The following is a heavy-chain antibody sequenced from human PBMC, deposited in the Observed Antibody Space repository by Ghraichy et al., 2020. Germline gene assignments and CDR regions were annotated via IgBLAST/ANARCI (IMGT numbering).Heavy chain of an antibody. CDR2: ISGGGDSS. Sequence: GGSLRLSCATSGFTFSSYSMTWVRQAPGKGLEWVSEISGGGDSSNYADSLKGRFTISRDNSKNTLYLQMNSLRVEDTAIYYCAKRFLISSSFIDSWGPGNLVTVSS. D-gene: IGHD6-6*01. CDR1: GFTFSSYS. J-gene: IGHJ4*02. CDR3: AKRFLISSSFIDS. V-gene: IGHV3-23*01.